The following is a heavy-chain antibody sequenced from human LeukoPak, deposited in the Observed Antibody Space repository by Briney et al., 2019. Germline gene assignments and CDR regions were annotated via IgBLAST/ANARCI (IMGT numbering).Heavy chain of an antibody. CDR3: ARRSSTRAFDY. V-gene: IGHV4-59*08. D-gene: IGHD2-2*01. CDR2: IYYSGST. Sequence: SETLSLTCTVSGGSISSYYWSWIRQPPGKGLEWIGYIYYSGSTNYNPSLKSRVTISVDTSKNQFSLKLSSVTAADTAAYYCARRSSTRAFDYWSQGTLVTVSS. CDR1: GGSISSYY. J-gene: IGHJ4*02.